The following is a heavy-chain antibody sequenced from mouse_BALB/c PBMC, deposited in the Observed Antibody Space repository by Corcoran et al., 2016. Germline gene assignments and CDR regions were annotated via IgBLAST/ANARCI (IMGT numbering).Heavy chain of an antibody. D-gene: IGHD1-1*01. V-gene: IGHV9-3-1*01. Sequence: QIQLVQSGPELKKPGETVKISCKASGYTFTNYGMNWVKQAPGKGLKWMGWINTYTGEPTYADDFKGRFAFSLETSASTAYLQINNLKNEDTATYFCARRGLYYGSMYYFDYWGQGTTLTVSS. J-gene: IGHJ2*01. CDR3: ARRGLYYGSMYYFDY. CDR2: INTYTGEP. CDR1: GYTFTNYG.